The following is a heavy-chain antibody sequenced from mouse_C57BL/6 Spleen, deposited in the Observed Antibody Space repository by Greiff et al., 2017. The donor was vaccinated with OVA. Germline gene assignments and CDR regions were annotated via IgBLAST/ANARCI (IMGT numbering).Heavy chain of an antibody. J-gene: IGHJ4*01. CDR3: ARYFPHYSGSYYAMDD. V-gene: IGHV1-26*01. Sequence: EVQLQQSGPELVKPGASVKISCKASGYTFTDYYMNWVKQSHGKSLEWIGDINPNNGGTSYNQKFKGKATLTVDKSSSTAYMKLRSLTSEDSAVYYGARYFPHYSGSYYAMDDWGQGTSVTVSS. CDR1: GYTFTDYY. D-gene: IGHD1-2*01. CDR2: INPNNGGT.